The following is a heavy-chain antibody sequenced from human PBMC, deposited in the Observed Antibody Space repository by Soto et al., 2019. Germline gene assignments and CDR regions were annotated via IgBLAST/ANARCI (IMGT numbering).Heavy chain of an antibody. CDR2: INHSGST. Sequence: SETLSLTCAVYGGSFSGYYWSWIRRPPGKGLEWIGEINHSGSTNYNPSLKSRVTISVDTSKNQFSLKLSSGTAADTAVYYCARGENTILYGRVGNSNWFDPWGQGTLVTVSS. J-gene: IGHJ5*02. CDR1: GGSFSGYY. D-gene: IGHD1-7*01. V-gene: IGHV4-34*01. CDR3: ARGENTILYGRVGNSNWFDP.